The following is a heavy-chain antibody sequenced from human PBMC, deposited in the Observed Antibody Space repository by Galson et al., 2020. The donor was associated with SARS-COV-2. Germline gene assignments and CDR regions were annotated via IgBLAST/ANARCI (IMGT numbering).Heavy chain of an antibody. CDR3: ARETADNWYFDF. J-gene: IGHJ2*01. CDR2: IYGSGRT. Sequence: SETLSLTCTVSGDSIRSASDYWSWIRQPAGKGLEWIGRIYGSGRTNYSPSLKSRVTISLDTPKNQFSLKLTSVTAADTAVYFCARETADNWYFDFWGRGTLVTVSS. V-gene: IGHV4-61*02. CDR1: GDSIRSASDY.